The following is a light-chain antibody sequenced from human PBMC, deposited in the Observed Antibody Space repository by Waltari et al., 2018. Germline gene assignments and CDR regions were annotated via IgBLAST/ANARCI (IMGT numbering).Light chain of an antibody. CDR3: SAYTGIRSVI. V-gene: IGLV2-8*01. CDR2: EVN. J-gene: IGLJ2*01. Sequence: QSALTQPPSASGSPGQSVTISCSGSSRDVGSYIHVSWYQQHPGTAPRPISYEVNKRPSVVPARCTGSKSGHAASLPVSGRQAEDGAVYVCSAYTGIRSVIFGGGTRLGVL. CDR1: SRDVGSYIH.